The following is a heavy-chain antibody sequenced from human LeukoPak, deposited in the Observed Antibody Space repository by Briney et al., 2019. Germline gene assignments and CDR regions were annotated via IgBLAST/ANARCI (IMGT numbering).Heavy chain of an antibody. CDR1: GYTFTGYY. J-gene: IGHJ5*02. CDR3: ARGPRVNWFDP. V-gene: IGHV1-2*02. CDR2: INPNSGGT. Sequence: ASVKVSCKASGYTFTGYYMHLVRQAPGQGLEWMGWINPNSGGTNYAQKFQGRVTMTRDTSISTAYMDLRRPRSDDMAVYYCARGPRVNWFDPWGQGTLVTVSS.